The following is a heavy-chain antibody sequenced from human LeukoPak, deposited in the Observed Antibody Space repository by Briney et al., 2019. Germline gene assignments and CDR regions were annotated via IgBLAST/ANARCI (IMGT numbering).Heavy chain of an antibody. J-gene: IGHJ4*02. Sequence: GASVKDSCKASGFTFTSSSMQWVRQAGGQRLEWIGWIAVGSGNTNYAQKFQGRVTITRDMSTSTAYMELSSLRSEDTAVYYCAAVFGSGYYYYFDYWGRGTLVTVSS. V-gene: IGHV1-58*02. CDR2: IAVGSGNT. CDR1: GFTFTSSS. CDR3: AAVFGSGYYYYFDY. D-gene: IGHD3-22*01.